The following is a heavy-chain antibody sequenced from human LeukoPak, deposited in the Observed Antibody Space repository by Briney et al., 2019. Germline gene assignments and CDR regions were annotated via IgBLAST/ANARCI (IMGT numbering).Heavy chain of an antibody. J-gene: IGHJ6*04. Sequence: PGGTLRLSCAASGFTFSNSGMSWVRQAPGKGLEWVSAISTSGSETHYADSVKGRFTIARDNSKNTMSLQMSSLRAEDTAVYYCAELGITMIGGVWGKGTTVTISS. V-gene: IGHV3-23*01. D-gene: IGHD3-10*02. CDR2: ISTSGSET. CDR3: AELGITMIGGV. CDR1: GFTFSNSG.